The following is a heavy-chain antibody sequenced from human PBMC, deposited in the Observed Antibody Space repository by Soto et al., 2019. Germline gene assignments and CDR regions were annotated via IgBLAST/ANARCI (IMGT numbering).Heavy chain of an antibody. V-gene: IGHV3-13*01. D-gene: IGHD6-13*01. Sequence: GGSLRLSCEASGFTFSGVDMHWVRQPTGKGLQCLSSIGTAGDTYYALFVKGRFTSSRDNAKNSLSLQMKSLSAGDMAVYFCAKSQEIGTHFFDSWGQGTQVTV. CDR1: GFTFSGVD. J-gene: IGHJ4*02. CDR3: AKSQEIGTHFFDS. CDR2: IGTAGDT.